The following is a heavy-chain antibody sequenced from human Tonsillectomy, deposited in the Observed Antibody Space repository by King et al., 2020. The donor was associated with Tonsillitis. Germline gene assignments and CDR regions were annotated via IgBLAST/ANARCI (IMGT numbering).Heavy chain of an antibody. CDR2: ISWNSGTI. D-gene: IGHD1-1*01. CDR1: GFTFDDYA. J-gene: IGHJ6*02. CDR3: AKDRPGGGGSNDYYGMDV. Sequence: QLVQSGGSLVQPGRSLRLSCAASGFTFDDYAMHWVRQAPGKGLEWVSGISWNSGTIGYADSVKGRFTISRDNSKNSLYLQMNSLRAEDTALYDCAKDRPGGGGSNDYYGMDVWGQGTTVTVSS. V-gene: IGHV3-9*01.